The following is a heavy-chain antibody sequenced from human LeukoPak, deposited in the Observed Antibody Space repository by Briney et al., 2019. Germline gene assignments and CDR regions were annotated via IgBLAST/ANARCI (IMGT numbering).Heavy chain of an antibody. CDR1: GYTFTSYD. D-gene: IGHD3-22*01. V-gene: IGHV1-69*06. CDR3: ASDSSGYGWGSNY. CDR2: IIPIFGTA. J-gene: IGHJ4*02. Sequence: GASVKVSCKASGYTFTSYDINWVRQATGQGLEWMGGIIPIFGTANYAQKFQGRVTITADKSTSTAYMELSSLRSEDTAVYYCASDSSGYGWGSNYWGQGTLVTVSS.